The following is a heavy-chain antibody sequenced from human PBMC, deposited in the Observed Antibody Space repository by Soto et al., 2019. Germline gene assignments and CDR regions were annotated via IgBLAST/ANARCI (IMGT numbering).Heavy chain of an antibody. J-gene: IGHJ4*02. Sequence: GGSLRLSCAASGFTFSSYSMNWVRQAPGKGLEWVSSISSSSSYIYYADSVKGRFTISRDNAKNSLYLQMNSLRAEDTAVYYCARDFLSAVITLGDDYWGQGTLVTVSS. CDR1: GFTFSSYS. V-gene: IGHV3-21*01. D-gene: IGHD3-22*01. CDR2: ISSSSSYI. CDR3: ARDFLSAVITLGDDY.